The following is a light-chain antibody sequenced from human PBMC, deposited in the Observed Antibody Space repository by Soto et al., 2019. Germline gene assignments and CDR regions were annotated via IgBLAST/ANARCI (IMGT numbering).Light chain of an antibody. CDR3: CSYVGSNNYV. V-gene: IGLV2-8*01. J-gene: IGLJ1*01. CDR2: EVT. CDR1: SSDVGGYNY. Sequence: QSVLTQPPSASGSPGQSVAISCTGTSSDVGGYNYVSWYQQYPGKAPKLIMYEVTKRPSGVPDRFSGSKSGNTASLTVSGLQAEDEADYDCCSYVGSNNYVFGTGTKVTVL.